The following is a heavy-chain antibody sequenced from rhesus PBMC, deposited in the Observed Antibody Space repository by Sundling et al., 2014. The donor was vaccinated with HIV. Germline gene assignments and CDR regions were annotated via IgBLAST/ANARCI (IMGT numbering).Heavy chain of an antibody. J-gene: IGHJ6*01. D-gene: IGHD1-1*01. Sequence: EVQLVESGGGLAKPGGSLRLSCAASGFMFSDFYIHWVRQASGKGLEWVSRITNDGGSTWYADSVKGRFTISRENAKNTLYLQMDSLRPEDTAVYYCAREDGTAWDSWGQGVVVTVSS. CDR3: AREDGTAWDS. CDR2: ITNDGGST. V-gene: IGHV3-59*01. CDR1: GFMFSDFY.